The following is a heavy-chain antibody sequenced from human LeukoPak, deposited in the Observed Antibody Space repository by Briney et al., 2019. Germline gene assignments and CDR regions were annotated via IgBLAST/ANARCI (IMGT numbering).Heavy chain of an antibody. D-gene: IGHD3-16*01. CDR1: GFSFSNTW. V-gene: IGHV3-7*01. Sequence: GGSLRLSCAASGFSFSNTWMAWVRQAPGKGLEWVANINQDVGTRQYADSVRGRFTISRDNTKNSLYLEMNSLRAEDTGLYHCARDMKGNLDYWGQGTLVTVSS. CDR2: INQDVGTR. CDR3: ARDMKGNLDY. J-gene: IGHJ4*02.